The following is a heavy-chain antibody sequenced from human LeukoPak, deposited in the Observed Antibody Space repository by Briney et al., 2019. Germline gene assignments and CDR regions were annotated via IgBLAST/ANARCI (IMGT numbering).Heavy chain of an antibody. D-gene: IGHD5-18*01. V-gene: IGHV3-21*01. J-gene: IGHJ4*02. CDR1: GFTFSSYS. CDR3: ATLGYSYGYTEFDY. Sequence: PGGSLRLSCAASGFTFSSYSMNWVRQAPGKGLEWVSSISSSSSYIYYADSVKGRFTISRDNAKNSLYLQMNSLRAEDTAVYYCATLGYSYGYTEFDYWGQGTLVTVSS. CDR2: ISSSSSYI.